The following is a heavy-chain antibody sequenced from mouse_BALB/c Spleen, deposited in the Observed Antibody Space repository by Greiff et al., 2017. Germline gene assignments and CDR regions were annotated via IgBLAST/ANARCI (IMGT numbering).Heavy chain of an antibody. Sequence: EGQLQESGPGLVKPSQSLSLTCTVTGYSITSDYAWTWIRQFPGNKLEWMGYISYSGSTSYNPSLKSRISITRDTSKNQFFLQLNSVTTEDTATYYCAREGNPHAMDYWGQGTSVTVSS. CDR1: GYSITSDYA. V-gene: IGHV3-2*02. J-gene: IGHJ4*01. D-gene: IGHD2-1*01. CDR2: ISYSGST. CDR3: AREGNPHAMDY.